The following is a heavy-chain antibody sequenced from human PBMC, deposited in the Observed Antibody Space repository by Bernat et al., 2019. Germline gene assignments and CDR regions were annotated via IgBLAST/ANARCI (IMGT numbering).Heavy chain of an antibody. CDR1: GFTFSNYG. J-gene: IGHJ6*02. Sequence: QVQLVESGGGVVQPGRSLRLSCAASGFTFSNYGMHWVRQAPGKGLEWVAVISYDGSSKYYADSVKGRFTISRDNSKNTLYLQMNSLRAEDTAVYYCARARHDSSGYYVGMDVWGQGTTVTVSS. D-gene: IGHD3-22*01. V-gene: IGHV3-30*03. CDR3: ARARHDSSGYYVGMDV. CDR2: ISYDGSSK.